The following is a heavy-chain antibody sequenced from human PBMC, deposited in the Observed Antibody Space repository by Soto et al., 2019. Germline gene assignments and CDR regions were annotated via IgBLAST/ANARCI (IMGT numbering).Heavy chain of an antibody. CDR1: GFTFNNDA. D-gene: IGHD2-8*01. J-gene: IGHJ3*01. CDR2: ISPNGDST. Sequence: EVQLLESGGGLVQPGGSLRLACAASGFTFNNDAMNWVRQAPGRGLEWVSIISPNGDSTYYADSVKGRFTISRDNSQNTVFLQMNSLRAEDTAIYFCAKVRLTDYIRYAPHLWGQGTLVTVSS. V-gene: IGHV3-23*01. CDR3: AKVRLTDYIRYAPHL.